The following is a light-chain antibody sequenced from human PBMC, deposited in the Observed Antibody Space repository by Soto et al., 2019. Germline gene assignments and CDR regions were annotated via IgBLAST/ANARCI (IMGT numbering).Light chain of an antibody. J-gene: IGKJ4*01. CDR2: SAS. V-gene: IGKV3-20*01. CDR1: QSVSSSY. Sequence: EIVLTHSQGTLSLSPGERANLSCRASQSVSSSYLAWYYQKPGQAPKLLIYSASSRATGIPSRFSGRGSGTDFTLTITRLQAEDVAVYYCQHSYSSSRLFGGGTKVDIK. CDR3: QHSYSSSRL.